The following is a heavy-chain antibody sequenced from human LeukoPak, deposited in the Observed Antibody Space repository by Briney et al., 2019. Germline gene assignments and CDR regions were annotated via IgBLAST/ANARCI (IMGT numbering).Heavy chain of an antibody. CDR1: GYSFTNYW. J-gene: IGHJ4*02. Sequence: GESLKISCKGSGYSFTNYWVAWVRQMSGKGLEWMGIIYPGDSDIRCSPSFQGQVTISADKSTSTAYLQWSSLKASDTAMYYCARRDRYSSDWYYFDYWGQGTLVSVSS. CDR3: ARRDRYSSDWYYFDY. D-gene: IGHD6-19*01. CDR2: IYPGDSDI. V-gene: IGHV5-51*01.